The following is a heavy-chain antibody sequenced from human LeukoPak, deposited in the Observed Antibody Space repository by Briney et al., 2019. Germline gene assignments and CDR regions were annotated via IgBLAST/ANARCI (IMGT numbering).Heavy chain of an antibody. CDR1: GFNFIDYD. V-gene: IGHV3-13*01. Sequence: GGSLTLSCVASGFNFIDYDMHWVRPHMGKGLGWVSAIGIRGDTHYSGSVKGRFTISRENAESSLYLQMNSLRAEDTAVYYCARGGIQVSGIDEFDYWGQGTLVTVSS. CDR3: ARGGIQVSGIDEFDY. J-gene: IGHJ4*02. CDR2: IGIRGDT. D-gene: IGHD6-19*01.